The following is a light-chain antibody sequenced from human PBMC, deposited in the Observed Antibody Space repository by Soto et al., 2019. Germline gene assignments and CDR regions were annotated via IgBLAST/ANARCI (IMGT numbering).Light chain of an antibody. J-gene: IGKJ5*01. V-gene: IGKV1-33*01. CDR2: DAS. CDR3: QQYSHLIN. CDR1: QDISNY. Sequence: DIQMTQSPSSLSASVGDRVTITFQASQDISNYLNWYQQKLGKAPKLLIYDASNLETGVPSRFSGSGSGTDFTFTISSLQPEDIATYYCQQYSHLINFGQGTRLEIK.